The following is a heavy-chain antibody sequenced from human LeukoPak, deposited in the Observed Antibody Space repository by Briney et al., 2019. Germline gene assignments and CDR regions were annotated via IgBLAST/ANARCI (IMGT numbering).Heavy chain of an antibody. J-gene: IGHJ4*02. Sequence: GGSLRLSCAASGLTFTSYAMHWVRQAPGKGLEWVAVISYDGSNKYSADSVKGRFTISRDNSKNTLYLQMNSLRAEDTAVYYCARGYCGGDCLDYWGQGPLVTVSS. CDR1: GLTFTSYA. CDR2: ISYDGSNK. CDR3: ARGYCGGDCLDY. D-gene: IGHD2-21*01. V-gene: IGHV3-30*04.